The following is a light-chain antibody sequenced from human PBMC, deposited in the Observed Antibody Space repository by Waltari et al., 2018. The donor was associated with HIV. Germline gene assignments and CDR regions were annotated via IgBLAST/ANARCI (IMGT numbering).Light chain of an antibody. V-gene: IGLV2-8*01. CDR3: SSYVGSNRV. Sequence: QSALTQPPSASGSPGQSVTISCTGISSDVGDYNYVSWYQQHPGKAPQLMIYEVNTRPSGVPDRFSGSKSGNTASLTVSGLQAEDEADYYCSSYVGSNRVFGGGTKLTVL. CDR1: SSDVGDYNY. CDR2: EVN. J-gene: IGLJ3*02.